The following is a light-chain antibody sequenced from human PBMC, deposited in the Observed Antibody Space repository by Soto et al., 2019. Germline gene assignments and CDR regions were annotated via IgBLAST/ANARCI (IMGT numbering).Light chain of an antibody. CDR1: QSLLHSNGYNY. CDR3: MQALLTLQNPGT. Sequence: DIVMTQSPLSLPVTPGEPASISCRSSQSLLHSNGYNYLDWYLQKPGQSPQLLIYLGSNRASGVPDRFSGSGSGTDFTLKISRVEAEDVGVYYCMQALLTLQNPGTFGQGTKVEIK. J-gene: IGKJ1*01. CDR2: LGS. V-gene: IGKV2-28*01.